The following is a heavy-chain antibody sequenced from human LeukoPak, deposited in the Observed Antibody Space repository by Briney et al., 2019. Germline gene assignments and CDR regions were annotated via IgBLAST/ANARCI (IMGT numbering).Heavy chain of an antibody. CDR2: IYHSGST. CDR3: ARDMYSSGWPDYYYYGMDV. D-gene: IGHD6-19*01. CDR1: GGSISSSNW. J-gene: IGHJ6*02. V-gene: IGHV4-4*02. Sequence: PSETLSLTCVVSGGSISSSNWWSWVRQPPGKGLEWIGEIYHSGSTNYNPSLKSRVTISVDKSKNQFSLKLSSVTAADTAVYYCARDMYSSGWPDYYYYGMDVWGQGTTVTVSS.